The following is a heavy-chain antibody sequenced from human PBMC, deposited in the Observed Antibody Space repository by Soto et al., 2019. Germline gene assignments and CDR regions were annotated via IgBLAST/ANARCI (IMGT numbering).Heavy chain of an antibody. V-gene: IGHV4-30-4*01. CDR2: IYYSGST. CDR1: GGSISNGDYY. CDR3: ASTSISRGRYFDL. J-gene: IGHJ2*01. D-gene: IGHD3-16*01. Sequence: QVQLQESGPGLVKPSQTLSLTCTVSGGSISNGDYYWSWIRQPPGKGLEWIGYIYYSGSTYYNPSLKSRVTISVDTSKNQFYLKLSSVTAADTAVYYCASTSISRGRYFDLWGRGTLVTVSS.